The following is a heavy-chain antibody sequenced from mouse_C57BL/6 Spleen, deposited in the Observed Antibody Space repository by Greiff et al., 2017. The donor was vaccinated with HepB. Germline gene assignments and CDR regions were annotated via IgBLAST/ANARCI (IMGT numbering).Heavy chain of an antibody. CDR1: GYSFTDYN. D-gene: IGHD3-1*01. J-gene: IGHJ2*01. Sequence: VHVKQSGPELVKPGASVKISCKASGYSFTDYNMNWVKQSNGKSLEWIGVINPNYGTTSYNQKFKGKATLTVDQSSSTAYIQLNSLTSEDSAVYYCASLGYYFDYWGQGTTLTVSS. CDR2: INPNYGTT. CDR3: ASLGYYFDY. V-gene: IGHV1-39*01.